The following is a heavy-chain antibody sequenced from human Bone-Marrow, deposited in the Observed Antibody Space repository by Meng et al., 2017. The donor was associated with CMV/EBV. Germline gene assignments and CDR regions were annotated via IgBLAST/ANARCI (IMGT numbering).Heavy chain of an antibody. Sequence: ASVKVSCKASGYSFTNYYTHWVRLAPGQGLEWMGAINPTVDAANYARKFQGRVTMTRDTSTSTVYMELRSLRSEDTAVYYCARETSSGYTNWFDPWGQGTLVTVSS. CDR2: INPTVDAA. D-gene: IGHD3-22*01. CDR3: ARETSSGYTNWFDP. J-gene: IGHJ5*02. V-gene: IGHV1-46*01. CDR1: GYSFTNYY.